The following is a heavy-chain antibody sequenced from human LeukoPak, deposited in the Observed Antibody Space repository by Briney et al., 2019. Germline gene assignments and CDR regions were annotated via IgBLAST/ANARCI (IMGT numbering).Heavy chain of an antibody. J-gene: IGHJ4*02. D-gene: IGHD3-3*01. V-gene: IGHV3-23*01. Sequence: GGSLRLSCAASGFSSYAMSWVRQAPGKGLEWVSTISGSGGSTYYADSVKGRFTISRDNSKNTLYLQLNSLRAEDAAVYYCAKTIYDFWSGLDYWGQGPLVTVSS. CDR3: AKTIYDFWSGLDY. CDR1: GFSSYA. CDR2: ISGSGGST.